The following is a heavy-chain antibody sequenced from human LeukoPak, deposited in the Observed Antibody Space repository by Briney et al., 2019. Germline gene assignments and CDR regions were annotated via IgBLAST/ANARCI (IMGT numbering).Heavy chain of an antibody. J-gene: IGHJ4*02. CDR3: ARGWLSSSWYVY. CDR1: GYTFTGYY. V-gene: IGHV1-8*02. Sequence: ASVKVSCKASGYTFTGYYMHWVRQATGQGLEWMGWMNPNSGNTGYAQKFQGRVTMTRNTSISTAYMELSSLRSEDTAVYYCARGWLSSSWYVYWGQGTLVTVSS. CDR2: MNPNSGNT. D-gene: IGHD6-13*01.